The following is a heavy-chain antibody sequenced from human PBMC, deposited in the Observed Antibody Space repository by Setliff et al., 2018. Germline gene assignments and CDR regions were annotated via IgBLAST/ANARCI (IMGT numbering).Heavy chain of an antibody. Sequence: GESLTISCKGSGYTFTEYLIGWVRQMPGKGLEWMGIIFPGDSATKYSPSFQGQVTISADKSISTAYLQWSSLKASDTAMYYYARLRIALWRDDAFDIWGQGTMVTVSS. CDR1: GYTFTEYL. V-gene: IGHV5-51*01. CDR2: IFPGDSAT. J-gene: IGHJ3*02. CDR3: ARLRIALWRDDAFDI. D-gene: IGHD6-13*01.